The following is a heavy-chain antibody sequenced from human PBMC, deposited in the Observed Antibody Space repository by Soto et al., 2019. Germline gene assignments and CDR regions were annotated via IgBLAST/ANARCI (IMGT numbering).Heavy chain of an antibody. CDR2: INAGNGNT. CDR3: ARGRGDYYDFDY. V-gene: IGHV1-3*01. CDR1: GYTFTSYA. J-gene: IGHJ4*02. Sequence: VASVKVSCKASGYTFTSYAMHWVRQAPGQRLEWMGWINAGNGNTKYSQKFQGRVTITRDTSASTAYMELSSLRSEDTAVYYCARGRGDYYDFDYWGQGTLVTVSS. D-gene: IGHD4-17*01.